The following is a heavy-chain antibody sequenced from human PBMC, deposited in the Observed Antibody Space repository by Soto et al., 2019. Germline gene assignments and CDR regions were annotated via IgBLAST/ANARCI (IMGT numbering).Heavy chain of an antibody. D-gene: IGHD2-15*01. J-gene: IGHJ4*02. V-gene: IGHV4-30-4*01. CDR2: IYYSGGT. Sequence: PSETLSLTCSVSGGPMTSGAYYWSWIRQPPGEGLEWMGYIYYSGGTSSSPSLESRLTLSVDTSRNQFSLKLRSVTAADTAVYYCARGLRAYGGNPYFDFWGQGTLVTVSS. CDR1: GGPMTSGAYY. CDR3: ARGLRAYGGNPYFDF.